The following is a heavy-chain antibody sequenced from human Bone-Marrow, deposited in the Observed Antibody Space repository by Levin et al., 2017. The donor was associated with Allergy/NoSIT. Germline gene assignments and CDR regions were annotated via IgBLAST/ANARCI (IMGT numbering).Heavy chain of an antibody. Sequence: KSSETLSLTCTVSGGSISSGGHYWGWIRQHPGKGLEWIGYIYYSGSTSYNPSLKGRVTISVDTPKNQFSLNLNSVTAADTAVYYCARGADYFDYWGQGTLVTVSS. CDR3: ARGADYFDY. J-gene: IGHJ4*02. D-gene: IGHD1-26*01. CDR1: GGSISSGGHY. V-gene: IGHV4-31*03. CDR2: IYYSGST.